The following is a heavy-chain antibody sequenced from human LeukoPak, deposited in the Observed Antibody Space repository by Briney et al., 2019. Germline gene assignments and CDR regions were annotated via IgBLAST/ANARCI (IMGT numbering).Heavy chain of an antibody. CDR2: INHSGST. J-gene: IGHJ4*02. Sequence: PSETLSLTCAVYGGSFSGYYWSWIRQPPGKGLEWIGEINHSGSTNYNPSLKSRVTISVDTSKNQFSPKLSSVTAADTAVYYCARAPYSGSYYVFDYWGQGTLVTVSS. V-gene: IGHV4-34*01. CDR3: ARAPYSGSYYVFDY. CDR1: GGSFSGYY. D-gene: IGHD1-26*01.